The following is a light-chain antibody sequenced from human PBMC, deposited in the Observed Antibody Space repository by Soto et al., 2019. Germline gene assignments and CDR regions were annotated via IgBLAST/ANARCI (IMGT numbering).Light chain of an antibody. CDR1: QSMSTS. CDR2: DAS. Sequence: IVLTQSPVTLSVSPGERAVLSCRASQSMSTSLAWYQHKPGQAPRLFIYDASKMAPGIPARFSGSGSGTDFTLTISILAHEDVADYYCQVSGVWPSFGPGTKVDIK. V-gene: IGKV3-11*01. CDR3: QVSGVWPS. J-gene: IGKJ3*01.